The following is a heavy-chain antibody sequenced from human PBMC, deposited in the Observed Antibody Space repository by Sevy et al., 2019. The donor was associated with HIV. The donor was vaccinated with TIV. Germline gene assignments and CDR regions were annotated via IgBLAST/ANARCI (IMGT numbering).Heavy chain of an antibody. CDR3: TRGLATADTPEYYFDY. CDR1: GFTFDDYA. V-gene: IGHV3-49*03. D-gene: IGHD5-12*01. J-gene: IGHJ4*02. CDR2: ITRNSYEAYGGTA. Sequence: GGCLRLSCTTSGFTFDDYAMNWFRQAPGKGLEWVDFITRNSYEAYGGTADYAASVKGRFIISRDVSKSVAYLQMNSLKTEDTAVYYCTRGLATADTPEYYFDYWGQGTLVTVSS.